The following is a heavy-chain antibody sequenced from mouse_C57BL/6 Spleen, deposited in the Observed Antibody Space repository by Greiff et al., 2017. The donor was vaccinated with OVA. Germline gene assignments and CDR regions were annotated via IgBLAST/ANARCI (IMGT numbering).Heavy chain of an antibody. J-gene: IGHJ3*01. CDR2: INPSSGYT. D-gene: IGHD1-3*01. V-gene: IGHV1-7*01. Sequence: QVQLQQSGAELAKPGASVKLSCKASGYTFTSYWMHWVKQRTGQGLEWIGYINPSSGYTKYNQKFKDKATLTADKSSSTAYMQLSSLTSEDSAVYYCARGRGDCDNPFAYWGQGTLVTVSA. CDR1: GYTFTSYW. CDR3: ARGRGDCDNPFAY.